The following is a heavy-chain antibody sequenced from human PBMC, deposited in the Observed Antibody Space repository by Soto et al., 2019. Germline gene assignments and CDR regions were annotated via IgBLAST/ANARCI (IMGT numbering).Heavy chain of an antibody. Sequence: ASVKVSCKASGYTFTNDYMHWVRQAPGQGLEWMGIINPSTGTTSYAQKFQGRVTMTRDTSTSTVYMELRSLRSDDTAVYYCARGVWFDPWGQGTLVTVSS. D-gene: IGHD3-16*01. CDR1: GYTFTNDY. J-gene: IGHJ5*02. CDR3: ARGVWFDP. CDR2: INPSTGTT. V-gene: IGHV1-46*01.